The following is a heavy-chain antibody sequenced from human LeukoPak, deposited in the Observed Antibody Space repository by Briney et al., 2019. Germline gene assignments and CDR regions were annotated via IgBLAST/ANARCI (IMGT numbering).Heavy chain of an antibody. Sequence: GASLRLSCAASGFTFSSYAMSWVRQAPGKGLEWVSAISGSGVSTHYADSVKGRFTISRDYSKNTLYLQMDSLRAEDTAVYYCAKDLYCSSNSCYLFDYWGQGTLVTVSS. CDR1: GFTFSSYA. CDR3: AKDLYCSSNSCYLFDY. V-gene: IGHV3-23*01. J-gene: IGHJ4*02. D-gene: IGHD2-2*01. CDR2: ISGSGVST.